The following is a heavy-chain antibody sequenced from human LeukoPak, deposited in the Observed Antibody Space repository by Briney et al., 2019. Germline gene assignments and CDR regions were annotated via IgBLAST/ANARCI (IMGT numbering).Heavy chain of an antibody. D-gene: IGHD4-23*01. J-gene: IGHJ4*02. Sequence: GRSLRLSCAASGFTFSSYGMHWVRQAPGKGLEWVAVISYDGSNKYYADSVKGRFTISRDNAKNSLYLQMNSLRAEDTAVYYCARDFTVADLYYFDYWGQGTLVTVSS. V-gene: IGHV3-30*03. CDR2: ISYDGSNK. CDR3: ARDFTVADLYYFDY. CDR1: GFTFSSYG.